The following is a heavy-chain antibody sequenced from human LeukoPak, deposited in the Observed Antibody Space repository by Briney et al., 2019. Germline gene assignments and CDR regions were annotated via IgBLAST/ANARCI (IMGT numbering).Heavy chain of an antibody. CDR2: ISGSGGST. J-gene: IGHJ4*02. D-gene: IGHD6-13*01. Sequence: GGSLRLSCAASGLTFSSYAMSWVRQAPGKGLEWVSAISGSGGSTYYADSVKGRFTISRNNSKNTLYMQMNSLRAEDTAVYYCAKDSSSWYYFDCWGQGTLVTVSS. V-gene: IGHV3-23*01. CDR3: AKDSSSWYYFDC. CDR1: GLTFSSYA.